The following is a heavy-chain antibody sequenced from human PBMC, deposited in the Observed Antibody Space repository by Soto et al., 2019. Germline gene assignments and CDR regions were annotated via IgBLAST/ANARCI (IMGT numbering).Heavy chain of an antibody. D-gene: IGHD3-3*01. CDR3: AKFWSGHFAGDYFDY. Sequence: EVQLVESGGGLVQPGGSLRLSCAASGFRFINYAMSWVRQAPGKGLEWVSGISVSGDSIYYADSVKGRFTISRDNSKNTLYLQMNSLRAEDTAVYYCAKFWSGHFAGDYFDYWGQGTLVTVSS. V-gene: IGHV3-23*04. CDR1: GFRFINYA. CDR2: ISVSGDSI. J-gene: IGHJ4*02.